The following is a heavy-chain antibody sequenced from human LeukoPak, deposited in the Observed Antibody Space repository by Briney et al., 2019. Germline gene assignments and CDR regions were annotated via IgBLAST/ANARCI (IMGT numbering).Heavy chain of an antibody. CDR1: GFTFDDYG. J-gene: IGHJ6*03. CDR2: INWNGGST. Sequence: GGSLRLSCAASGFTFDDYGMSWVRQAPGKGLEWVSGINWNGGSTGYADSVKGRFTISRDNAKNSLYLQMNSLRAEDTALYYCARDSRAADTYYYYYYMDVWGKGTTVTVSS. V-gene: IGHV3-20*04. D-gene: IGHD6-13*01. CDR3: ARDSRAADTYYYYYYMDV.